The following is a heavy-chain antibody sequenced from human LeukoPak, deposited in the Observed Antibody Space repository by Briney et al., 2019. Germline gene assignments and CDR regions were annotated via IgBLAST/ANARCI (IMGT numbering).Heavy chain of an antibody. CDR2: FYYSGGT. CDR3: ARSTYYYGSGSYYPFDC. D-gene: IGHD3-10*01. V-gene: IGHV4-39*01. J-gene: IGHJ4*02. CDR1: GGSISSSNYC. Sequence: SETLSLTCSVSGGSISSSNYCWGWVRQPPGKGLEWIGSFYYSGGTYYNPSLKSRVTIFADTSKNQFSLKVRSVTAADTAVYYCARSTYYYGSGSYYPFDCWGQGTLVTVSS.